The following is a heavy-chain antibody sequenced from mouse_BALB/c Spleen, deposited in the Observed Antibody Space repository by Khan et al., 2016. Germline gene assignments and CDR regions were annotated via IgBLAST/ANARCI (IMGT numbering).Heavy chain of an antibody. V-gene: IGHV14-3*02. CDR2: IDPANGNT. CDR1: GYTFKDTC. D-gene: IGHD1-1*02. CDR3: ARSPYECGVEFDY. J-gene: IGHJ3*01. Sequence: VQLKQSGAELVKPGASVKLSCTASGYTFKDTCMHWVKQRPGQGLEWIGRIDPANGNTKYDPKFQGKATLTADTSSSTAYLQLNSLTSEDTAVYYCARSPYECGVEFDYWGQGTTVTVSA.